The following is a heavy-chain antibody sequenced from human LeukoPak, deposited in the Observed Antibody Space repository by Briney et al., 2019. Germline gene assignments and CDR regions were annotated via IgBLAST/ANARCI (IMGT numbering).Heavy chain of an antibody. D-gene: IGHD6-19*01. V-gene: IGHV1-46*01. Sequence: ASVKVSCKASGYTFTSYYMHWVRQAPGQGLEWMGIINPSGGSTSYPQRFQGRVTMTRDTSTSTAYMGLSSLRSEDTAVYFCARDGVAGTYYFDQWGQGTLVTVSS. J-gene: IGHJ4*02. CDR3: ARDGVAGTYYFDQ. CDR2: INPSGGST. CDR1: GYTFTSYY.